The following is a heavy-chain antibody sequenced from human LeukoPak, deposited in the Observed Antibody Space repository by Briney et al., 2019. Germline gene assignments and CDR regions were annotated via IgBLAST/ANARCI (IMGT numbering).Heavy chain of an antibody. J-gene: IGHJ4*02. CDR1: GYTFTSYG. D-gene: IGHD3-16*02. CDR2: ISAYNGNT. CDR3: ARDTDDYVWGSYRRHFDY. V-gene: IGHV1-18*04. Sequence: ASVKVSCKASGYTFTSYGISWVRQAPGQGLEWMGWISAYNGNTNYAQELQGRVTMTTDTSTSTAYMELRSLRSDDTAVYYCARDTDDYVWGSYRRHFDYWGQGTLVTVSS.